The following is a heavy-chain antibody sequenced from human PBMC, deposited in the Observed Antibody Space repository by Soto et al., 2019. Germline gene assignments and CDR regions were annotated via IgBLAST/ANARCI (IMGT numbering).Heavy chain of an antibody. CDR3: ARRKYSGTFWSLDY. J-gene: IGHJ4*02. CDR1: GGTISSSSYY. D-gene: IGHD1-26*01. V-gene: IGHV4-39*01. CDR2: IFYSGIT. Sequence: LSLTCTVSGGTISSSSYYWGWIRQPPGKGLEWIGSIFYSGITYYNPSLKSRVAMSVDTSKNQFSLNLTSVTAADTAVYYCARRKYSGTFWSLDYWGRGTQVTV.